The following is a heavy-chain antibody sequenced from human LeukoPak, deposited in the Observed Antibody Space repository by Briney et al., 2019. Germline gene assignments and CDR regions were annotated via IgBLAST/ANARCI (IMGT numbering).Heavy chain of an antibody. J-gene: IGHJ4*02. Sequence: GGSLRLSCAASGFTFSSYWMHWVRQAPGKGLVWVSRINSDGSSTSYADSVKGRFTISRDNAKNTLYLQMNSLRAEDTAVYYCATGYCSGGSCYSGSAVDYWGQGTLVTVSS. CDR3: ATGYCSGGSCYSGSAVDY. CDR2: INSDGSST. D-gene: IGHD2-15*01. CDR1: GFTFSSYW. V-gene: IGHV3-74*01.